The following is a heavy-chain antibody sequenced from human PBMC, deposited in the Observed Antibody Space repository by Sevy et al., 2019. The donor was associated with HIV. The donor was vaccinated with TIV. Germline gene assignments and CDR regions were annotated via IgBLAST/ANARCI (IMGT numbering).Heavy chain of an antibody. CDR3: ARDLPPSATTVAHFDC. Sequence: GGSLRLSCTASGLSFSDYGMHWVRQAPGKGLEWVAFIWYDGSDRYYADSVKGRFTISRDNARNSLYLQMNSLRAEDTAVYYCARDLPPSATTVAHFDCWGQGTLVTVSS. J-gene: IGHJ4*02. CDR2: IWYDGSDR. D-gene: IGHD4-17*01. CDR1: GLSFSDYG. V-gene: IGHV3-33*01.